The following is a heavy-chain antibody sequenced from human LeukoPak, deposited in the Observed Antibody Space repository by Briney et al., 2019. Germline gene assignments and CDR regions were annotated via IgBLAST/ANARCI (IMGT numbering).Heavy chain of an antibody. J-gene: IGHJ4*02. CDR1: GFTVSSNS. CDR2: IYSDNT. Sequence: GGSLRLSCTVSGFTVSSNSMSWVRQAPGKGLEWVSFIYSDNTHYSGSVKGRFTISRDNSKNTLYLQMNSLRAEDTAVYYCARRAGAYSHPYDYWGQGTLVTVPS. D-gene: IGHD4/OR15-4a*01. V-gene: IGHV3-53*01. CDR3: ARRAGAYSHPYDY.